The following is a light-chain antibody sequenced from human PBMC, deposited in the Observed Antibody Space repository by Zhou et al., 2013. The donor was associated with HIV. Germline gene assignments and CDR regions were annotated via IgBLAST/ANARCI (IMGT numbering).Light chain of an antibody. Sequence: EFVLTQSPGTLSLSPGERATLSCRASQTVYSSYLAWFQQKPGQAPRLLIYGASTRATGIPDRFSGSGSGTDFTLTISRLEPEDFAVYYCQQYADTPRTFGQGTKVDVK. V-gene: IGKV3-20*01. J-gene: IGKJ1*01. CDR3: QQYADTPRT. CDR2: GAS. CDR1: QTVYSSY.